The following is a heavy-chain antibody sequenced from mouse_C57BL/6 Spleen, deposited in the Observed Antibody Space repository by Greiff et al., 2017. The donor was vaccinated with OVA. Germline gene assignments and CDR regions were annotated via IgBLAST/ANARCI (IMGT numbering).Heavy chain of an antibody. CDR2: ISDGGSYT. CDR1: GFTFSSYA. V-gene: IGHV5-4*01. D-gene: IGHD2-5*01. Sequence: EVMLVESGGGLVKPGGSLKLSCAASGFTFSSYAMSWVRQTPEKRLEWVATISDGGSYTYYPDNVEGRFTISRDNAKNNLYLQMSHLKSEDTAMYYCARDPAYYSNERYFDYWGQGTTLTVSS. J-gene: IGHJ2*01. CDR3: ARDPAYYSNERYFDY.